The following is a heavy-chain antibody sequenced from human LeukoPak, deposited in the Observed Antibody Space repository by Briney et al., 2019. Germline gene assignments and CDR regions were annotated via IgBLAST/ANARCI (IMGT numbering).Heavy chain of an antibody. V-gene: IGHV1-69*13. CDR1: GGTFSSYA. CDR2: IIHIFGSA. D-gene: IGHD6-6*01. J-gene: IGHJ5*02. Sequence: ASVKVSCRASGGTFSSYAISWVRQAPRQGLEWMGGIIHIFGSANYAQNFQGRVTITADESTSTVYMELSSLRSEDTAIYYCAINRPTSLSNWFDPWGQGTLVIVSS. CDR3: AINRPTSLSNWFDP.